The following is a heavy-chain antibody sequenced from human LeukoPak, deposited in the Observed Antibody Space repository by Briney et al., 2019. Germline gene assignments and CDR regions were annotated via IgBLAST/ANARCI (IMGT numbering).Heavy chain of an antibody. CDR2: IYDSGST. CDR3: ARELSSGWYYFDY. V-gene: IGHV4-59*01. J-gene: IGHJ4*02. D-gene: IGHD6-19*01. Sequence: SETLSLTCAVYGGSFSGYYWSWIRQPPGKGLEWIGYIYDSGSTNYNPSLKSRVSISVDTSKNQFSLKLSSVTAADTDVYYCARELSSGWYYFDYWGQGTLVTVSS. CDR1: GGSFSGYY.